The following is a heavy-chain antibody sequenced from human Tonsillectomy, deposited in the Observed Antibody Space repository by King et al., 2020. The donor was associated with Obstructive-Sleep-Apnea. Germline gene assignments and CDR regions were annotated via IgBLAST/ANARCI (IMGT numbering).Heavy chain of an antibody. Sequence: VQLVESGGGVVQPGRSLRLSCAASGFTFNNYPLNWVRQAPGKGLEWLAVISYDGRRKHCADSVKGRFTISRDNPKNTLYMHMNSLRIEDTAVYYCARDGSRGVATSGYFDSWGQGTLVTVSS. CDR1: GFTFNNYP. D-gene: IGHD2-21*02. CDR3: ARDGSRGVATSGYFDS. CDR2: ISYDGRRK. V-gene: IGHV3-30*04. J-gene: IGHJ4*02.